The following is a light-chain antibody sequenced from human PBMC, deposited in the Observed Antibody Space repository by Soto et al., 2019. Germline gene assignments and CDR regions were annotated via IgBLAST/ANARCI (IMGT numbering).Light chain of an antibody. CDR3: AAWDDSLSGWV. J-gene: IGLJ3*02. Sequence: QSVLTQPHSASGTPGQRVTISCSGSSSNIGSNFVYWYQQFPGTAPKLLIYRNNQRPSGVPDRFSGSKSGTSASLAISGLPAEYEADYYCAAWDDSLSGWVFGGGTKLTVL. CDR2: RNN. V-gene: IGLV1-47*01. CDR1: SSNIGSNF.